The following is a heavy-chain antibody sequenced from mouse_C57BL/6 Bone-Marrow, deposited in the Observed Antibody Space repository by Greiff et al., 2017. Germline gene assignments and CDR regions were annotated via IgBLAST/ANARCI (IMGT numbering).Heavy chain of an antibody. Sequence: EVKLMESGGGLVKPGGSPKLSCAASGFTFSSYAMSWVRQTPEKRLEWVATIRDGGSYTYYPDTVKGRFTISRDNAKNNLYLQMSHLKSEDTAMYYCAREGVYDGYPYYFDYWGQGTTLTVSS. CDR3: AREGVYDGYPYYFDY. D-gene: IGHD2-3*01. CDR2: IRDGGSYT. J-gene: IGHJ2*01. CDR1: GFTFSSYA. V-gene: IGHV5-4*01.